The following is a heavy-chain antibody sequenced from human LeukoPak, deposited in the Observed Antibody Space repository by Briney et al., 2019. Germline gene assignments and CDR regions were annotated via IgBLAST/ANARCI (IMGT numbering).Heavy chain of an antibody. CDR1: GFTFSSYA. V-gene: IGHV3-30-3*01. CDR2: ISYDGSNK. Sequence: GSLSLSCAASGFTFSSYAMHWVRQAPGKGLEWVAVISYDGSNKYYADSVKGRFTISRDNSKNTLYLQMNSLRAEDTAVYYCARGTYYYDSSGYFHDYWGQGTLVTVSS. CDR3: ARGTYYYDSSGYFHDY. J-gene: IGHJ4*02. D-gene: IGHD3-22*01.